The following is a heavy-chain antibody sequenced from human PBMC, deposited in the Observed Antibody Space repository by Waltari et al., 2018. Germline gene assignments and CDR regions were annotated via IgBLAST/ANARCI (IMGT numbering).Heavy chain of an antibody. CDR1: GFTFSSYS. CDR2: ISSSSSYI. V-gene: IGHV3-21*01. CDR3: ARVLGYYFDY. Sequence: EVQLVESGGGLVKPGGSLRLSCAASGFTFSSYSMNWVRQAPGKGLEWVSSISSSSSYIYYADSVKGRFTISRDNAKNSLYLQMNSLRAEDTAVYYCARVLGYYFDYWGQGTLVTVSS. D-gene: IGHD7-27*01. J-gene: IGHJ4*02.